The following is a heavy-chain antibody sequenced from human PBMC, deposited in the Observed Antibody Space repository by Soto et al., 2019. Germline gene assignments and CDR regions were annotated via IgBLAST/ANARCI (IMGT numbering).Heavy chain of an antibody. CDR3: ARGDFDSSANYYAGWFDP. V-gene: IGHV1-2*02. CDR2: INPNSGGT. D-gene: IGHD3-22*01. J-gene: IGHJ5*02. CDR1: GYTFTAFY. Sequence: QVQLVQSGAGVKKPGASVKVSCKASGYTFTAFYMHCLRQAPGQGLEWMGWINPNSGGTKYAQKCQGRVTMTNDTSISTAYMELSRLGSDDTAVYYCARGDFDSSANYYAGWFDPWGQGTLVTVSS.